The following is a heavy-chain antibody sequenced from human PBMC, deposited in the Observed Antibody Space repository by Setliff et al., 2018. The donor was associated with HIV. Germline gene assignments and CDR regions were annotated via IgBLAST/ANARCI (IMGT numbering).Heavy chain of an antibody. CDR3: ASLTTDRFLEWLFVY. CDR1: GGSISSRSYY. J-gene: IGHJ4*02. CDR2: IYYSEST. D-gene: IGHD3-3*01. Sequence: SETLSLTCTVSGGSISSRSYYWSWLRQPAGKGLEWIGSIYYSESTSYNPSLKSRVTISVDTSKNQFSLKLSSVTAADTAVYYCASLTTDRFLEWLFVYWGQGTLVTVSS. V-gene: IGHV4-39*01.